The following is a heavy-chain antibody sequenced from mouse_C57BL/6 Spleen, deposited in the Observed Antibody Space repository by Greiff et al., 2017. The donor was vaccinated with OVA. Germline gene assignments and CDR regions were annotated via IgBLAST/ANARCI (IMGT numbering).Heavy chain of an antibody. D-gene: IGHD1-1*01. Sequence: EVKVEESGGGLVQPGGSMKLSCVASGFTFSNYWMNWVRQSPEKGLEWVAQIRLKSDNYATHYAESVKGRFTISRDDSKSSVYLQMNNLRAEDTGIYYCTGPITTVDWYFDVWGTGTTVTVSS. CDR1: GFTFSNYW. V-gene: IGHV6-3*01. CDR2: IRLKSDNYAT. J-gene: IGHJ1*03. CDR3: TGPITTVDWYFDV.